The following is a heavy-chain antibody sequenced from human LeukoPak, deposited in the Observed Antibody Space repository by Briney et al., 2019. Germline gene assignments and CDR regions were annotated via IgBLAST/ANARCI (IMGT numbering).Heavy chain of an antibody. J-gene: IGHJ4*02. CDR1: GGSISSSSYY. V-gene: IGHV4-39*07. Sequence: SETLSLTCTVSGGSISSSSYYWGWIRQPPGKGLEWIGSIYYSGSTYYNPSLKSRVTISVDTSKNQFSLNLTSVTAADTAVYYCARDGDGYHYYFDYWGQGTLVTVSS. CDR2: IYYSGST. D-gene: IGHD5-24*01. CDR3: ARDGDGYHYYFDY.